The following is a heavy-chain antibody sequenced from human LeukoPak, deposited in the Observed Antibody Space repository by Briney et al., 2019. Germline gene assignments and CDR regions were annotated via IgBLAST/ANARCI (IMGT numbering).Heavy chain of an antibody. CDR3: ANLIDSSRKYGLDV. CDR2: VSDGGRST. CDR1: GFTFNTYA. J-gene: IGHJ6*02. V-gene: IGHV3-23*01. D-gene: IGHD3-22*01. Sequence: GGSLRLSCAASGFTFNTYAMNWVRQAPGKGLEWGSGVSDGGRSTYYADSVKGRFTISRDNSKNTLYLQMNSLRAEDTAVYYCANLIDSSRKYGLDVWGQGTTVTVSS.